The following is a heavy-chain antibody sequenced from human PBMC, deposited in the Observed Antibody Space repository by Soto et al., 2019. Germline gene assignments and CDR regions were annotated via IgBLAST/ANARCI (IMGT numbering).Heavy chain of an antibody. CDR2: ISGGGGSS. CDR1: GFTFSNYA. CDR3: ANNCGVDCHSVFCY. D-gene: IGHD2-21*02. V-gene: IGHV3-23*01. Sequence: EVQLLESGGGLVQPGGSLRLSCAASGFTFSNYAMSWVRQAPGKGLEWVSGISGGGGSSYYADSVKGRFTISRDNSKNTLYLQMNSLRAEDTAVYYCANNCGVDCHSVFCYWGQGTLVIVSS. J-gene: IGHJ4*02.